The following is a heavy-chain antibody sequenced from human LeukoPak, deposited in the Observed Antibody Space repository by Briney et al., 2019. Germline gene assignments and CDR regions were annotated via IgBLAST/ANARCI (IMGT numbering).Heavy chain of an antibody. D-gene: IGHD6-13*01. V-gene: IGHV3-21*01. CDR2: ISSSSSYI. Sequence: GGSLRHSCAASGLHFRSYSLNWLRPPPRKELAWVSSISSSSSYIYYAPSVMGRFTISSDNAKISLYLQMNSLRAEYTAVYYCARYLESSSPPVFDFWGQGTLVTVSS. CDR1: GLHFRSYS. CDR3: ARYLESSSPPVFDF. J-gene: IGHJ4*02.